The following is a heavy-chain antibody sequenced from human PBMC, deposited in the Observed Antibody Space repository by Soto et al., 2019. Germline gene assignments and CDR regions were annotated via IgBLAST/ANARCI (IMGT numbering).Heavy chain of an antibody. CDR2: IIPIFGTA. D-gene: IGHD3-22*01. Sequence: SVKVSCKASGGTFSSYAISWVRQAPGQGLEWMGGIIPIFGTANYAQKFQGRVTITADESTSTAYMELSSLRSEDTAVYYCARGGLGDYDSSGPPWYYYYGMDVWGQGTTVTVSS. J-gene: IGHJ6*02. CDR1: GGTFSSYA. V-gene: IGHV1-69*13. CDR3: ARGGLGDYDSSGPPWYYYYGMDV.